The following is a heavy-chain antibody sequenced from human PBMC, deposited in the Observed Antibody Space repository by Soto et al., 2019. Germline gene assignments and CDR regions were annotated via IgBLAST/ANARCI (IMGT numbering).Heavy chain of an antibody. Sequence: PSETLSLTCAVYGGSFSGYYWSWIRQPPGKGLEWIGEINHSGSTNYNPSLKSRVTISVDTSKNQFSLRLSSVTAADTAIYYCARTIAVTFGGVIDPYYFDYWGRGTLVTVSS. J-gene: IGHJ4*01. CDR1: GGSFSGYY. CDR2: INHSGST. V-gene: IGHV4-34*01. CDR3: ARTIAVTFGGVIDPYYFDY. D-gene: IGHD3-16*02.